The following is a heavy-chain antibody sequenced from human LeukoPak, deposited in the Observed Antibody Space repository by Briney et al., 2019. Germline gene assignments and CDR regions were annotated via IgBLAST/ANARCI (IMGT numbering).Heavy chain of an antibody. J-gene: IGHJ4*02. Sequence: ETLSLTCTVSGGSISSYYWSWIRQPAGKGLEWIGRIYTSGSTNYNPSLKSRVTMSVDTSKNQFSLKLSSVTAADTAVYYCAKIIEPTVTDYFDYWGQGTLVTVSS. D-gene: IGHD4-17*01. CDR2: IYTSGST. CDR3: AKIIEPTVTDYFDY. CDR1: GGSISSYY. V-gene: IGHV4-4*07.